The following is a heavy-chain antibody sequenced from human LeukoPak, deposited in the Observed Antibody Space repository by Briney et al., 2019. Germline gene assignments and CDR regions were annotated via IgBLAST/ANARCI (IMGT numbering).Heavy chain of an antibody. J-gene: IGHJ6*03. D-gene: IGHD3-3*01. V-gene: IGHV4-34*01. CDR2: INHSGST. Sequence: SETLSLTCAVYGGSFSGYYWSWIRQPPGKGLGWIGEINHSGSTNYNPSLKSRVTISVDTSKHQFSLKLSSVTAADTAVYYCARGTLQNYDFWSGYYLNYYYMDVWGKGTTVTVSS. CDR3: ARGTLQNYDFWSGYYLNYYYMDV. CDR1: GGSFSGYY.